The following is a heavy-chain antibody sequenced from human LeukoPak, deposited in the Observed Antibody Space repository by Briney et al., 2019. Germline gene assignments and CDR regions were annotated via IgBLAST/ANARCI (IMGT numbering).Heavy chain of an antibody. CDR1: GFTFSNYA. Sequence: HPGGSLRRSCAASGFTFSNYAMSWVRQAPGKGLEWVSAITGSGGSTNYADSVKGRFTISRDNSKNTLYLQMQSLRAEDTAVYYCAKDRFCCGYTGWQFDYWGQGSLVTVSS. CDR3: AKDRFCCGYTGWQFDY. V-gene: IGHV3-23*01. D-gene: IGHD3-3*01. J-gene: IGHJ4*02. CDR2: ITGSGGST.